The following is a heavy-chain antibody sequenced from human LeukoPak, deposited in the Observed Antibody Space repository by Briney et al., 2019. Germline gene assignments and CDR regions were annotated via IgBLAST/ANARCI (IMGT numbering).Heavy chain of an antibody. CDR2: IGSSGSTI. D-gene: IGHD2-2*01. V-gene: IGHV3-48*03. CDR1: GFTFSAYE. CDR3: ATVGSTGYFDY. J-gene: IGHJ4*02. Sequence: PGGSLRLSCAASGFTFSAYEMNWVRQAPGKGLEWVSYIGSSGSTIYYADSVKGRFTISRDNAKNSLYLQMNSLRADDTAVYYCATVGSTGYFDYWGLGTLVTVSS.